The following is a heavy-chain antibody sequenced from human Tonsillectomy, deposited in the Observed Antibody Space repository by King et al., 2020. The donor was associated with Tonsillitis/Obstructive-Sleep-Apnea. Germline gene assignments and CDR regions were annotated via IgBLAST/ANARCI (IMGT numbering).Heavy chain of an antibody. D-gene: IGHD2-2*02. CDR1: GGTFSSYA. J-gene: IGHJ6*02. CDR3: AREGFCSSISCYSSWRGDYYYYGMDV. Sequence: QLVQSGAEVKKPGSSVKVSCKASGGTFSSYAISWVRQAPGQGLEWMGGIIPILGITNYAQQFQGRVTITADKFTSTAYMELRSLRSEDTAMYYCAREGFCSSISCYSSWRGDYYYYGMDVWGQGTMVTVSS. CDR2: IIPILGIT. V-gene: IGHV1-69*10.